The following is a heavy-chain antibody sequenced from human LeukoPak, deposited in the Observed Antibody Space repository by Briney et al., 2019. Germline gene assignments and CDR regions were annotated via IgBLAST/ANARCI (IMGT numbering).Heavy chain of an antibody. V-gene: IGHV1-58*01. D-gene: IGHD5-12*01. J-gene: IGHJ4*02. CDR3: AAVRAATMPHFDY. CDR1: GFTFTSSA. CDR2: IVVGSGNT. Sequence: GASVKVSCKASGFTFTSSAVQWVRQARRQRLEWIGWIVVGSGNTNYAQKFQERVTITRDMSTSTAYMELSSLRSEDTAVYYCAAVRAATMPHFDYWGQGTLVTVSS.